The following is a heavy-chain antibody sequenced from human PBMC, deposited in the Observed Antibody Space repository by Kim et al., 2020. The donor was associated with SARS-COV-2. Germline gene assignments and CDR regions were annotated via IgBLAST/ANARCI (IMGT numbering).Heavy chain of an antibody. Sequence: ASVKVSCKASGYTFTSYAMHWVRQAPGQRLEWMGWINAGNGNTKYSQKFQGRVTITRDTSASTAYMELSSLRSEDTAVYYCARDSDGVSGYPTYNWFDPWGQGTLVTVSS. D-gene: IGHD3-22*01. V-gene: IGHV1-3*01. CDR3: ARDSDGVSGYPTYNWFDP. J-gene: IGHJ5*02. CDR2: INAGNGNT. CDR1: GYTFTSYA.